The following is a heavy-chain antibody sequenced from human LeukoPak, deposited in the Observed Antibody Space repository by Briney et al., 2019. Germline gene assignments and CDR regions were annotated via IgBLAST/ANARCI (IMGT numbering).Heavy chain of an antibody. D-gene: IGHD3-10*01. CDR3: ASTYGSVNYFRPGDY. CDR2: INPNSGGT. V-gene: IGHV1-2*02. Sequence: ASVKVSCKASGYTFTGYYMHWVRQAPGQGLEWMGWINPNSGGTNYAQKFQGRVTMTRDTSISTAYMELSRLRSDDTAVYYCASTYGSVNYFRPGDYWGQGTLVTVSS. J-gene: IGHJ4*02. CDR1: GYTFTGYY.